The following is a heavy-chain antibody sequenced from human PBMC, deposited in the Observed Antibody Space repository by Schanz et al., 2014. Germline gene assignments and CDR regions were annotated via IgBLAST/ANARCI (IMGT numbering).Heavy chain of an antibody. J-gene: IGHJ4*02. V-gene: IGHV3-30*19. CDR2: ISYDGSNK. Sequence: QAQLMESGGGVVQPGTSLILSCSVSGFSLNTYGIHWFRQPAGKGLEWVAVISYDGSNKYYADSVKGRFTISRDNSKNTLYLQMNTLRSEDTAVYYCAKDSTHIDIVLVPTAIDYWGQGTLXTVSS. D-gene: IGHD2-2*01. CDR3: AKDSTHIDIVLVPTAIDY. CDR1: GFSLNTYG.